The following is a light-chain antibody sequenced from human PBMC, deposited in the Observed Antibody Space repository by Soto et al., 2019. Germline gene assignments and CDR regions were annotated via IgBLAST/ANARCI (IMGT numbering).Light chain of an antibody. J-gene: IGKJ5*01. Sequence: EIVMGLSPDTVTSSPGQSATLSCRASQSVSSRYLAWYQQKPGQPPRLLIYDASTRATGIPARFSGSGAGTDFTLTISSLETEDFAVYYCQQRSNCPITFGQGTRLEIK. CDR1: QSVSSRY. CDR2: DAS. V-gene: IGKV3-11*01. CDR3: QQRSNCPIT.